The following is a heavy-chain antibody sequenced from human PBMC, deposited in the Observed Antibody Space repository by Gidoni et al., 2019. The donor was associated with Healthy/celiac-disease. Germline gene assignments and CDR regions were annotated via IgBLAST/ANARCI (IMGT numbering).Heavy chain of an antibody. CDR3: AKSLSVDLGYCSGGSCFFPFDY. CDR1: GFTFDDYA. D-gene: IGHD2-15*01. J-gene: IGHJ4*02. CDR2: ISWNSGSI. Sequence: EVQLVESGGGLVQPGRSLRLSCAASGFTFDDYAMHWVRQAPGKGLEWVSGISWNSGSIGYADSVKGRFTISRDNAKNSLYLQMNSLRAEDTALYYCAKSLSVDLGYCSGGSCFFPFDYWGQGTLVTVSS. V-gene: IGHV3-9*01.